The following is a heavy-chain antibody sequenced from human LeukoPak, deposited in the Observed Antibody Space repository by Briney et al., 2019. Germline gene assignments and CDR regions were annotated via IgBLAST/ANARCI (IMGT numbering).Heavy chain of an antibody. D-gene: IGHD5-18*01. J-gene: IGHJ6*02. V-gene: IGHV1-18*04. CDR2: ISAYNGNT. Sequence: ASVKVSCKASGYTFTGYCMHWVRQAPGQGLEWMGWISAYNGNTNYAQKLQGRVTMTTDTSTSTAYMELRSLRSDDTAVYYCARAVDTAMVRDIGMDVWGQGTTVTVSS. CDR1: GYTFTGYC. CDR3: ARAVDTAMVRDIGMDV.